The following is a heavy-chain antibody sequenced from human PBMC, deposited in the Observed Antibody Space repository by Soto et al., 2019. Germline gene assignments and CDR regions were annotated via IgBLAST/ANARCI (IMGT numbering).Heavy chain of an antibody. V-gene: IGHV3-7*01. Sequence: GGSLRLSCEASGFIFRNHWMSWVRQAPGKGLEWVAYINQDGGEIYYVDSVKGRFTISRDNAKNSLYLQMSGLRVEDTAVYSCARAGDGFRGDYSWYFYLWGRGTLVTVSS. J-gene: IGHJ2*01. CDR3: ARAGDGFRGDYSWYFYL. CDR1: GFIFRNHW. D-gene: IGHD4-17*01. CDR2: INQDGGEI.